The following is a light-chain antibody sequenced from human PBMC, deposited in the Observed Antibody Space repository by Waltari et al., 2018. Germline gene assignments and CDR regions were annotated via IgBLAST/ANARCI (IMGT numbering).Light chain of an antibody. J-gene: IGLJ2*01. CDR1: SSDIGSYSL. V-gene: IGLV2-23*02. CDR3: CSYAGANLVI. Sequence: QSALTQPASVSGSPGQSITISCSGTSSDIGSYSLVSWYQQHPGKAPKPMIHEFRGRPSGGADRFSGSTSGNTSSLTISGLQTEDEATFYCCSYAGANLVIFGGGTRVTGL. CDR2: EFR.